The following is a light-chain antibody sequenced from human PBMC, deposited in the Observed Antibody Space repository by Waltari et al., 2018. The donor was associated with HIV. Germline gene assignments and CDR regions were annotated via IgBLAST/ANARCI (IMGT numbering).Light chain of an antibody. V-gene: IGLV3-21*02. CDR1: NNGSKS. CDR2: HDS. Sequence: SYVLTQPPSVSVAPGQTARITCGGNNNGSKSVHWYRQKPGQAPVVVVYHDSGRPSGIPERFSGSNSGNTATLTLSRVEAGDEADYYCQVWDSSSHHWVFGGGTKLTVL. J-gene: IGLJ3*02. CDR3: QVWDSSSHHWV.